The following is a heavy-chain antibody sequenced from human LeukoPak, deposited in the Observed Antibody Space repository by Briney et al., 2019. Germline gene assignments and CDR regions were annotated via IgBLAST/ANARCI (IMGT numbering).Heavy chain of an antibody. D-gene: IGHD2-2*01. V-gene: IGHV1-18*04. J-gene: IGHJ4*02. CDR3: ARKYCSSTSCSDELDDY. CDR2: ISAYNGNT. CDR1: GYTFTSYG. Sequence: ASVKVSCKASGYTFTSYGISWVRQAPGQGLEWMGWISAYNGNTNYAQKLQGRVTMTTDTSTSTAYVELRSLRSDNTAVYYCARKYCSSTSCSDELDDYWGRGTLVTVSS.